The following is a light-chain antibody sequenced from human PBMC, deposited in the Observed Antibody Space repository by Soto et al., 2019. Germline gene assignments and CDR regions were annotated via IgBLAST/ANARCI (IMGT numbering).Light chain of an antibody. CDR2: DAS. V-gene: IGKV3-11*01. CDR1: QSVSSS. Sequence: EIVLTQSPVTLSLSPGERATLSCRASQSVSSSLAWYQQKPGQTPRLLIYDASNRATGIPARFSGCGSGTYFTLTISSLEPEDFAVYDCQQRSNWPLTFGGGSKVETK. J-gene: IGKJ4*01. CDR3: QQRSNWPLT.